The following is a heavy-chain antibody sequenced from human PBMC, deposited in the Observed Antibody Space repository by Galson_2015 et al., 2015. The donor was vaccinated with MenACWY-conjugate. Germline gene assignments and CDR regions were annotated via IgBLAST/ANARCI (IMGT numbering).Heavy chain of an antibody. CDR3: ARHPPGGRGLDV. CDR2: ISPGDSNT. V-gene: IGHV5-51*01. CDR1: GYSFTTYW. J-gene: IGHJ6*02. Sequence: GAEVKKPGESLKISCQGSGYSFTTYWIAWVRQMPGRGLEWVGLISPGDSNTRYSPSFQGQVTISADKSISTAYLQWSSLKASDTAMYYCARHPPGGRGLDVWGQGTTVTVSS. D-gene: IGHD1-26*01.